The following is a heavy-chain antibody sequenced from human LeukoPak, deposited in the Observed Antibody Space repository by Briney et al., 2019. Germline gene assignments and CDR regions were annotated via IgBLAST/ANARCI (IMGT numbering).Heavy chain of an antibody. CDR3: ARDVSAGGTNWSDP. D-gene: IGHD3-16*01. V-gene: IGHV1-2*02. CDR2: INPNSGGP. Sequence: GASVKVSCKASGYSFTGYYIHWVRQAPGQGLEWMGWINPNSGGPNYAQKFQGRVTMTRDTSISTAYMEMSRLRSDDTAVYYCARDVSAGGTNWSDPWGQGTLVTVSS. J-gene: IGHJ5*02. CDR1: GYSFTGYY.